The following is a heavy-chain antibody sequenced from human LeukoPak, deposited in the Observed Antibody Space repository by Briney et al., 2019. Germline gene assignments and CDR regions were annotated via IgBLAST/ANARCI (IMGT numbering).Heavy chain of an antibody. CDR3: ARDYGYEIDY. Sequence: GGSLRLSCAASGFTFSSYSMNWVRQAPGKGLEWVSSISSSSTYADSVKGRFTISRDSAKNSLYPQMNSLRVEDTAVYYCARDYGYEIDYWGQGTLVTVSS. D-gene: IGHD5-24*01. CDR2: ISSSST. V-gene: IGHV3-21*01. J-gene: IGHJ4*02. CDR1: GFTFSSYS.